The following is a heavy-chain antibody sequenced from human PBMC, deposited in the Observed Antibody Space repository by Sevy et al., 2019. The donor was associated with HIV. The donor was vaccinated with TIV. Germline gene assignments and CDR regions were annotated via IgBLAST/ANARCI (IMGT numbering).Heavy chain of an antibody. Sequence: GSLRLSCSASGFTFSDYYMNWIRQAPGKGLEWISYISFSSNYTMYADSVTGRFTISRDNAKNSLYLQMNSLRAEDTAMYYCARGLVGANLGTDYWGQGSLVTVSS. CDR2: ISFSSNYT. CDR3: ARGLVGANLGTDY. CDR1: GFTFSDYY. J-gene: IGHJ4*02. V-gene: IGHV3-11*06. D-gene: IGHD1-26*01.